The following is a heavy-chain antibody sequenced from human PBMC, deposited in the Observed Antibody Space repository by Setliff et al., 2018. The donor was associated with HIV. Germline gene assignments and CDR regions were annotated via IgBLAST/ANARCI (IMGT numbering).Heavy chain of an antibody. CDR3: ASLVSVGATSAFDI. CDR2: IIPILGIA. J-gene: IGHJ3*02. Sequence: ASVKVSCRASGGTFSSYTISWVRQAPGQGLEWMGRIIPILGIANYAQKFQGRVTITADKSTSTAYMELSSLRSEDTAVYYCASLVSVGATSAFDIWGQGTMVTVSS. D-gene: IGHD1-26*01. V-gene: IGHV1-69*02. CDR1: GGTFSSYT.